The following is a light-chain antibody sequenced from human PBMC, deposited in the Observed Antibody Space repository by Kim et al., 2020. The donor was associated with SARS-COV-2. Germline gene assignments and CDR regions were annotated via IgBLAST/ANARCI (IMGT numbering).Light chain of an antibody. J-gene: IGKJ1*01. CDR1: QSIETH. CDR2: DAS. V-gene: IGKV1-5*01. Sequence: DIHMTQSPSPLSASVGDRVTITCRASQSIETHLAWHQQKPGKAPRLLVFDASSLGSGVPSRFSSSGSGTEFTLTISSLRPDDFATYYCHQYNSPWTFGQGTKLEI. CDR3: HQYNSPWT.